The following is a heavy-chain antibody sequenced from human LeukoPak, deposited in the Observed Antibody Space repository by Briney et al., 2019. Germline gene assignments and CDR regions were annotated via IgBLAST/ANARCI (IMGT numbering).Heavy chain of an antibody. D-gene: IGHD6-6*01. Sequence: PSQTLSLTCTVSGGSISSGGYYWSWIRQPPGKGLEWIGYIYHSGSTYYNPSLKSRVTISVDRSKNQFSLKLSSVTAADTAVYYCARERYSSSSRGTVEDAFDIWGQGTMVTVSS. CDR3: ARERYSSSSRGTVEDAFDI. CDR2: IYHSGST. V-gene: IGHV4-30-2*01. CDR1: GGSISSGGYY. J-gene: IGHJ3*02.